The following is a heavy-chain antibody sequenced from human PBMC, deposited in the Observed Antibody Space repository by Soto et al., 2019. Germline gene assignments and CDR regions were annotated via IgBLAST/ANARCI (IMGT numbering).Heavy chain of an antibody. D-gene: IGHD5-12*01. CDR2: ISGSGGST. CDR1: GFTFSSHA. V-gene: IGHV3-23*01. J-gene: IGHJ4*02. CDR3: AKDLGGYDFFGNDY. Sequence: EVQLLESGGGLVQPGGSLRLSCAASGFTFSSHAMSWVRQAPGKGLEWVSAISGSGGSTYYADSVKGRFTISRDNSKNTLYLQMNSLRAEDTAVYYCAKDLGGYDFFGNDYWGQGTLVTVSS.